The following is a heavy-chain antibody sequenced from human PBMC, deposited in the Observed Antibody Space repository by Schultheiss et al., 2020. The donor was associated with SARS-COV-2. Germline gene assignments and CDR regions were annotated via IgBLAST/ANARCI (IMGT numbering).Heavy chain of an antibody. J-gene: IGHJ4*02. CDR2: IDHSGGT. CDR3: ARGGIVATRPLFDY. V-gene: IGHV4-34*01. Sequence: GSLRLSCAVSDGSFSDYYWTWIRQPPGKGLEWIGEIDHSGGTNYNPSLKSRVTILVDTSKNQFSLKLSSVTAADTAVYYCARGGIVATRPLFDYWGQGTLVTVSS. CDR1: DGSFSDYY. D-gene: IGHD5-12*01.